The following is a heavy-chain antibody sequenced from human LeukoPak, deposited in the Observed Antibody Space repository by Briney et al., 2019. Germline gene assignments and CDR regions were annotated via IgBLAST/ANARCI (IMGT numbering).Heavy chain of an antibody. CDR1: GFTFSKYW. V-gene: IGHV3-53*04. J-gene: IGHJ4*02. CDR2: IYSGGST. CDR3: ARAGYSYGYGY. Sequence: GGSLRLSCAASGFTFSKYWTHWVRQAPGKGLEWVSVIYSGGSTYYADSVKGRFTISRHNSKNTLYLQMNSLRAEDTAVYFCARAGYSYGYGYWGQGTLVTVPS. D-gene: IGHD5-18*01.